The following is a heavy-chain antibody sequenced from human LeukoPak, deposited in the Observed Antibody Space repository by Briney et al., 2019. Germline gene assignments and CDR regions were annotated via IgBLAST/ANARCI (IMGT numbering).Heavy chain of an antibody. V-gene: IGHV4-30-4*08. D-gene: IGHD5-12*01. CDR3: ARQLGNGYDAPGY. CDR2: IYYSGST. CDR1: GGSISSGDYY. J-gene: IGHJ4*02. Sequence: SQTLSLTCTVSGGSISSGDYYWSWIRQPPGKGLEWIGYIYYSGSTYYNPSLKSRVTISVDTSKNQFSLKLSSVTAADTAVYYCARQLGNGYDAPGYWGQGTLVTVSS.